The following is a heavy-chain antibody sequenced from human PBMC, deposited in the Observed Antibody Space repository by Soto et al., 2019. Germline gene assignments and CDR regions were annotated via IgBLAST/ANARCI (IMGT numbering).Heavy chain of an antibody. CDR1: GGSISSGDYY. V-gene: IGHV4-30-4*01. D-gene: IGHD2-21*01. Sequence: QVQLQESGPGLVKPSQTLSLTCTVSGGSISSGDYYWSWIRQPPGKGLEWIGYIYYSGSTYYNPSLKXXVXIXXDTSKNQFSLKLSSVTAADTAVYYCARVFCVAFDPWGQGTLVTVSS. CDR2: IYYSGST. CDR3: ARVFCVAFDP. J-gene: IGHJ5*02.